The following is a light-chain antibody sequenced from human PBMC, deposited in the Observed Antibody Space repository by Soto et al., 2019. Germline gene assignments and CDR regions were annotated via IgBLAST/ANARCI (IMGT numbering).Light chain of an antibody. J-gene: IGKJ4*01. Sequence: EIVLTQSPGTLSLSPGERATLSCRTSQSVSSYLAWYQQKPGQTPRLLINAASNRATGIPARFSGSGSGTDFTLTISSLEPEDFAVYYCQHRSDWSLTFGGGTKVEIK. V-gene: IGKV3-11*01. CDR2: AAS. CDR3: QHRSDWSLT. CDR1: QSVSSY.